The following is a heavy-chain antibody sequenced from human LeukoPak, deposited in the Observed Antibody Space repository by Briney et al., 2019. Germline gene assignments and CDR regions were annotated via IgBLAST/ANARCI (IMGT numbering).Heavy chain of an antibody. V-gene: IGHV1-8*01. J-gene: IGHJ4*02. CDR2: MNPNSGNT. CDR1: GYTFTSYD. Sequence: GASVKVSCKASGYTFTSYDINWVRQATGQGLEWMGWMNPNSGNTGYAQKFQGRVTMTRNTSISTAYMELSSLRSEDTAVYYCARDLTYSSGWYRLSDYWGQGTLVTVSS. D-gene: IGHD6-19*01. CDR3: ARDLTYSSGWYRLSDY.